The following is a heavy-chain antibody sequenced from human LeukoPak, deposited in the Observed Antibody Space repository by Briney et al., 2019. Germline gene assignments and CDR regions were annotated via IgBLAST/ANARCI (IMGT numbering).Heavy chain of an antibody. CDR1: GGSISSYY. J-gene: IGHJ4*02. D-gene: IGHD3-10*01. Sequence: SETLSLTCTVSGGSISSYYWSWIRQPPGKGLEWIGYIYYSGSSNYNPSLKSRVTISVDTSKNQFSLKLSSVTAADTAVYYCARGSGSFDYWGQGTLVTVSS. CDR3: ARGSGSFDY. V-gene: IGHV4-59*01. CDR2: IYYSGSS.